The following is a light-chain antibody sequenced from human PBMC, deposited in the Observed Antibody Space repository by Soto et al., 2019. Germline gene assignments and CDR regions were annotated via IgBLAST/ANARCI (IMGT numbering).Light chain of an antibody. CDR3: QQSYSTPLT. CDR1: QSISSY. Sequence: DIQMTQSPSSLSASVGDRVTITCRASQSISSYLNWYQQKPGKAPKLLIYAASSLQSGVPSRFSGSRSATDVTLTISSRQPEDFSTYYCQQSYSTPLTFGGGTKVEIK. V-gene: IGKV1-39*01. J-gene: IGKJ4*01. CDR2: AAS.